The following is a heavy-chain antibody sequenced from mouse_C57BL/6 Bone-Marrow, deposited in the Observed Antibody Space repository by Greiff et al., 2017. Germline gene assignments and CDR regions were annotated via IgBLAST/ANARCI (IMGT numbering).Heavy chain of an antibody. J-gene: IGHJ1*03. CDR2: IYPGSGST. Sequence: QVQLKQPGAELVKPGASVKMSCKASGYTFTSYWITWVKQRPGQGLEWIGDIYPGSGSTNYNEKFKSKATLTVDTSSSPAYMQLSSLTSEDSAVYYCAIITTVAYGYFDVWGTGTTVTVSS. V-gene: IGHV1-55*01. CDR3: AIITTVAYGYFDV. D-gene: IGHD1-1*01. CDR1: GYTFTSYW.